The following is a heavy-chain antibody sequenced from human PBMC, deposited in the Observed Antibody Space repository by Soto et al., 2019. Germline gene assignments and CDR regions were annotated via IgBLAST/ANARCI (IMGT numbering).Heavy chain of an antibody. CDR3: ARDRSSSWTGYYYYGMDV. V-gene: IGHV3-11*01. CDR1: GFTFSDYY. Sequence: LRLSCAASGFTFSDYYMSWIRQAPGKGLEWVSYISSSGSTIYYADSVKGRFTISRDNAKNSLYLQMNSLRAEDTAVYYCARDRSSSWTGYYYYGMDVWGQGTTVTVSS. D-gene: IGHD6-13*01. CDR2: ISSSGSTI. J-gene: IGHJ6*02.